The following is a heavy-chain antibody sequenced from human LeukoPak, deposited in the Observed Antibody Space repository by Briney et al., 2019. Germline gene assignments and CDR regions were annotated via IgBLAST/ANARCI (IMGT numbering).Heavy chain of an antibody. V-gene: IGHV5-51*01. Sequence: GESLKISCKGSGYSFTSYWIGWVRQMPGKGLEWMGTIYPGDSDTRYSPPFQGQVTISADRSTTTAYLQWSSLKASDTAMYYCARILRERWLQSPLGYWGQGTLVTVSS. J-gene: IGHJ4*02. D-gene: IGHD5-24*01. CDR3: ARILRERWLQSPLGY. CDR2: IYPGDSDT. CDR1: GYSFTSYW.